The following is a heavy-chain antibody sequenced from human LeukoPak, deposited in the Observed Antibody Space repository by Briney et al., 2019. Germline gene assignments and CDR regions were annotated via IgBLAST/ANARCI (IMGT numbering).Heavy chain of an antibody. CDR2: IYYSGNT. CDR3: ARGDLYCSGGSCYLSYYYYGMDV. V-gene: IGHV4-59*12. J-gene: IGHJ6*02. D-gene: IGHD2-15*01. Sequence: ETLSLTCTVSGGSISSYYWSWIRQPPGKGLEWIGYIYYSGNTNYNPSLESRVTISVDTSKNQFSLKLSSVTAADTAVYYCARGDLYCSGGSCYLSYYYYGMDVWGQGTTVTVSS. CDR1: GGSISSYY.